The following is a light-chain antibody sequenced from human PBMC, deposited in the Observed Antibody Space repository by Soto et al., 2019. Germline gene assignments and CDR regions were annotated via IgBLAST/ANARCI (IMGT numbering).Light chain of an antibody. CDR2: DVS. CDR3: SSYTSSITYV. CDR1: SSDVGGYNY. Sequence: QYVLTQPASVSGSPGQSITISCTGTSSDVGGYNYVSWYQQHPGEAPQLMIYDVSNRPSGVSDRFSGSKSGNTASLTISGLQAEDEDDYYCSSYTSSITYVFGSGTKVTVL. J-gene: IGLJ1*01. V-gene: IGLV2-14*01.